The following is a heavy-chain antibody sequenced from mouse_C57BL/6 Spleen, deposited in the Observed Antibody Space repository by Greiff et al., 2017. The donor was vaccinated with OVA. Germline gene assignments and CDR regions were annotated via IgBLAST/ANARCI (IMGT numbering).Heavy chain of an antibody. J-gene: IGHJ3*01. V-gene: IGHV1-59*01. D-gene: IGHD2-4*01. Sequence: QVQLQQPGAELVRPGTSVKLSCKASGYTFTSYWMHWVKQRPGQGLEWIGVIDPSDSYTNYNQKFKGKATLTVDTSSSTAYMQLSSLTSEDSAVYYCASYDYDVWWFAYWGQGTLVTVSA. CDR3: ASYDYDVWWFAY. CDR1: GYTFTSYW. CDR2: IDPSDSYT.